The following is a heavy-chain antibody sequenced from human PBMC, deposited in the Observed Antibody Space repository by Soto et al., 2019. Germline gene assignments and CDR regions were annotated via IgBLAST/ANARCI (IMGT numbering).Heavy chain of an antibody. V-gene: IGHV3-74*01. CDR1: GFTFSSYW. D-gene: IGHD6-19*01. Sequence: GGSLRLSCAASGFTFSSYWMHWVRQAPGKGLVWVSRINSDGSSTSYADSVKGRFTISRDNAKNTLYLQMNSLRAEDTAVYYCARGPSLAAPFTSFDIWGQGTMLTVS. CDR2: INSDGSST. J-gene: IGHJ3*02. CDR3: ARGPSLAAPFTSFDI.